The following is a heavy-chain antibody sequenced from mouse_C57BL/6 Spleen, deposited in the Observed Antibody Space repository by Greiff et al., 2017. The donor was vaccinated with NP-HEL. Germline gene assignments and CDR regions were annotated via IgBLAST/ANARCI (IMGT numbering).Heavy chain of an antibody. J-gene: IGHJ1*03. CDR3: ARHDSSYWYFDV. Sequence: EVKVVESGGDLVKPGGSLKLSCAASGFTFSSYGMSWVRQTPDKRLEWVATISSGGSYTYYPDSVKGRFTISRDNAKNTLYLQMSSLKSEDTAMYYCARHDSSYWYFDVWGTGTTVTVSS. CDR2: ISSGGSYT. D-gene: IGHD1-1*01. V-gene: IGHV5-6*01. CDR1: GFTFSSYG.